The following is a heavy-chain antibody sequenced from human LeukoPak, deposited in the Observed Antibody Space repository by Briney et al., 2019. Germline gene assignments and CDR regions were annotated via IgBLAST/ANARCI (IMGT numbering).Heavy chain of an antibody. CDR3: AKHYDSSGYYSDY. D-gene: IGHD3-22*01. Sequence: SGGSLRLSCAASGFTFSNYGMRWVRQAPGKGLEWVAFIRYDGSNKYYGDSVKGRFTISRDNSKNTLYLQMNSLRTEDTAVYYCAKHYDSSGYYSDYWGQGTLATVSS. CDR1: GFTFSNYG. J-gene: IGHJ4*02. V-gene: IGHV3-30*02. CDR2: IRYDGSNK.